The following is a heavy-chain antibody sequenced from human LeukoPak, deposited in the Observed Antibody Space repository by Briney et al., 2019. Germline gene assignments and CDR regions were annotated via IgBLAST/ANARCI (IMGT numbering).Heavy chain of an antibody. Sequence: GASVKVSFKASGYTFIGYYLHWVRQAPGQGLEWMGWINPNTGDTNYAQNFQGRVTMTRDTSITTAYMELSSLRSDDTAVYYCARDSPAVSGRYNSWGQGTLVTVSS. CDR1: GYTFIGYY. J-gene: IGHJ4*02. CDR3: ARDSPAVSGRYNS. V-gene: IGHV1-2*02. D-gene: IGHD6-19*01. CDR2: INPNTGDT.